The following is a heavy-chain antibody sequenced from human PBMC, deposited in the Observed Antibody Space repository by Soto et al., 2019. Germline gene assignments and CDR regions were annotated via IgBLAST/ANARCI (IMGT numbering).Heavy chain of an antibody. CDR2: ISGSGGST. D-gene: IGHD2-2*01. V-gene: IGHV3-23*01. CDR3: ARAGDVVVPAALNYYYYGMDV. J-gene: IGHJ6*02. CDR1: GFTFSSHA. Sequence: PGRSLRLSCAASGFTFSSHAMSWVRQAPGKGLEWVSAISGSGGSTYYADSVKGRFTISRDNSKNTLYLQMNSLRAEDTAVYYCARAGDVVVPAALNYYYYGMDVWGQGTTVTVSS.